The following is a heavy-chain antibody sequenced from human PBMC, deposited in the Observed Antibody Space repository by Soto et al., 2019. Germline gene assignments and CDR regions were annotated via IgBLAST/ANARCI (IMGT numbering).Heavy chain of an antibody. CDR2: IKSSGST. CDR3: ARLGSSGWYQGSYFDY. J-gene: IGHJ4*02. D-gene: IGHD6-19*01. V-gene: IGHV4-39*01. Sequence: QLQLQESGPGLVRPSETLSLICTVSGGSITRNDHYWGWIRQSPGKGLEWIGDIKSSGSTNYNLSLKILVSMSVETSKNQFSLKMNSVTAADTAVYYCARLGSSGWYQGSYFDYWGQGTLVTVSS. CDR1: GGSITRNDHY.